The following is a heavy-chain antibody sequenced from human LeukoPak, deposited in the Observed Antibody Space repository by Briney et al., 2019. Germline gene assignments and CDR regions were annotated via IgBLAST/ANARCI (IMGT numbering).Heavy chain of an antibody. CDR1: GFTFSNYW. V-gene: IGHV3-7*03. Sequence: GGSLRLSCAASGFTFSNYWMTWVRQAPGKGLEWVANINRDGSERYYVDSVKGRFTISRDDAKSSLYLQMNSLRAEDTAVYYCARRNAMDVWGQGATVTVSS. CDR2: INRDGSER. CDR3: ARRNAMDV. J-gene: IGHJ6*02.